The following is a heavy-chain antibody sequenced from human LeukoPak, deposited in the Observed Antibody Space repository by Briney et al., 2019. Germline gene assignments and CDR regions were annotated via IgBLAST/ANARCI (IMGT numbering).Heavy chain of an antibody. CDR1: GGSATTTSYY. CDR2: IYYTGST. J-gene: IGHJ5*02. CDR3: AKDVEGSNWFDP. V-gene: IGHV4-61*01. Sequence: SETLSLTCTVSGGSATTTSYYWSWIRQPPAKGLEWIAYIYYTGSTKYNPSLKSRVTIAIDTSKNQFSLKLRSVTAADTAIYYCAKDVEGSNWFDPWGQGTLVTVSS.